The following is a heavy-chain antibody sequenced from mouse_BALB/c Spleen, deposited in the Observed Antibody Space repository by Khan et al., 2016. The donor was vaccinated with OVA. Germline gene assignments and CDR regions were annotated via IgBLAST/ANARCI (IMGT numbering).Heavy chain of an antibody. V-gene: IGHV9-3-1*01. CDR3: ARVGNYWYFYV. D-gene: IGHD2-1*01. J-gene: IGHJ1*01. Sequence: QVQLVQSGPELKKPGETVKISCKASGYTFTNYGMNWVKQAPGKALKWMGWINTYTGEPTYADDFKGRFAFSLAASATTAYLKMNNLKNEDAATYFCARVGNYWYFYVWGAGTTVTVAS. CDR2: INTYTGEP. CDR1: GYTFTNYG.